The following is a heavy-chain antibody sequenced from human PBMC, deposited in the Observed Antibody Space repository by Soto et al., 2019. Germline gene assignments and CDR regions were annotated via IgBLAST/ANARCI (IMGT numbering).Heavy chain of an antibody. J-gene: IGHJ6*02. CDR2: ISAGGST. Sequence: DEEVVETGGGLIQPGGSLRLSCAASGFFFFGNYMSWVRQAPGKGLEWVSGISAGGSTYYSDSVEARFTLSRDNSQNTLFLQMNNLGLEDTAVYYCARHQYCDGRTCYSHHYYGMDVWGRGTTVIVSS. CDR1: GFFFFGNY. V-gene: IGHV3-53*02. CDR3: ARHQYCDGRTCYSHHYYGMDV. D-gene: IGHD2-15*01.